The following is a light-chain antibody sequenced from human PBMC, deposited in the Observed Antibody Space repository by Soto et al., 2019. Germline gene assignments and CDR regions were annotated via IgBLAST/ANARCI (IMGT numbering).Light chain of an antibody. CDR2: DVN. V-gene: IGLV2-11*01. CDR1: SSDVGGYHY. J-gene: IGLJ2*01. CDR3: CSYAGSYTLV. Sequence: QSALTQPRSVSGSPGQSVTLSCTGTSSDVGGYHYVSWYQHHPGKAPKIIIYDVNKRPSGVPDRFSGSKSGNTPSLTISGLQTEDEADYYCCSYAGSYTLVFGGGTKLTVL.